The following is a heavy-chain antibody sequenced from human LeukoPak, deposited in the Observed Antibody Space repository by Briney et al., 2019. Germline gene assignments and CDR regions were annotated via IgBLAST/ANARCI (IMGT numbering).Heavy chain of an antibody. D-gene: IGHD3-10*01. CDR2: ISTSGGST. CDR3: TTDPNLLWFGETLAFDI. CDR1: GFTFSSYA. J-gene: IGHJ3*02. Sequence: GGSLRLSCAASGFTFSSYAMSWVRQAPGKGLEWVSGISTSGGSTYYADSVKGRFTISRDNSKNTLYLQMNSLKTEDTAVYYCTTDPNLLWFGETLAFDIWGQGTMVTVSS. V-gene: IGHV3-23*01.